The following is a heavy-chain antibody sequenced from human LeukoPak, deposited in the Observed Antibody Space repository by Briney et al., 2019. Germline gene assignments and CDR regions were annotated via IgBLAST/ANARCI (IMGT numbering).Heavy chain of an antibody. J-gene: IGHJ4*02. V-gene: IGHV3-21*01. D-gene: IGHD3-22*01. Sequence: PGGSLRLSCAASGFTFSSYSMNWVRQAPGKGLEWVSSISSSSSYIYYADSVKGRFTISRDTSKNTLYLQMNSLRVEDTAVYYCAKGRYYDTSGYPIDYWGQGTLVTVSS. CDR2: ISSSSSYI. CDR1: GFTFSSYS. CDR3: AKGRYYDTSGYPIDY.